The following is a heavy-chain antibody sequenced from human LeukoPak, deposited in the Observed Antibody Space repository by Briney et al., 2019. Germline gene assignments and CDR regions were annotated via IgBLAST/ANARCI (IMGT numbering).Heavy chain of an antibody. D-gene: IGHD6-13*01. CDR1: GYTFTGYY. CDR2: INPYSGGT. V-gene: IGHV1-2*02. Sequence: ASVKVSCKASGYTFTGYYMHWVRQAPGQGLEWMGWINPYSGGTNYAQKFQGRVTMTRDMSISTAYMELSSLRSEDTAVYYCARVTRYSSNWFDPWGQGTLVTVSS. CDR3: ARVTRYSSNWFDP. J-gene: IGHJ5*02.